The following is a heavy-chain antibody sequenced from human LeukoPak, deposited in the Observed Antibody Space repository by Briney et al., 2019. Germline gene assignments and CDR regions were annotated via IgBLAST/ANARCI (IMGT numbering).Heavy chain of an antibody. Sequence: WASVKVSCKASGYTFTGYYMHWVRQAPGQGLEWMGWINPNNGVTSYAQKFQGRVTMTRDTSIRTAYMELSRLRSDDTAVYYCARGVDYVWGSYRYTPPDYWGQGTLVTVSS. CDR1: GYTFTGYY. CDR3: ARGVDYVWGSYRYTPPDY. D-gene: IGHD3-16*02. CDR2: INPNNGVT. V-gene: IGHV1-2*02. J-gene: IGHJ4*02.